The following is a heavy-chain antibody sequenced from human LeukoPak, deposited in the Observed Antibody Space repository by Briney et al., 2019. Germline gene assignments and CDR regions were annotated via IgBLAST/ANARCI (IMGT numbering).Heavy chain of an antibody. J-gene: IGHJ4*02. D-gene: IGHD6-19*01. Sequence: PSETLSLTSTVSGGSITSSDHYWGWIRQPPGKGLEWIGSIYYSGSTYYNPSLKSRVTISVDTSKNQFSLKLSSVTAADTAVYYCARQAVAGYYFDYWGQGTLVTVSS. CDR1: GGSITSSDHY. CDR2: IYYSGST. V-gene: IGHV4-39*01. CDR3: ARQAVAGYYFDY.